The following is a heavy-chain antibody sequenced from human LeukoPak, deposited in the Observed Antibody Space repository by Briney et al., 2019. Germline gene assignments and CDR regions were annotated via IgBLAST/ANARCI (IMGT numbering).Heavy chain of an antibody. Sequence: GESLKISCKGSGYRFTRYWIGWARQMPGKGLEWMGIIYLGDPDTRYSPSFRGQVTISADKSISTAYLQWSSLKASDTAMYYCARPTYSSIWWDFDYWGQGTLVTVSS. J-gene: IGHJ4*02. CDR1: GYRFTRYW. CDR2: IYLGDPDT. CDR3: ARPTYSSIWWDFDY. V-gene: IGHV5-51*01. D-gene: IGHD6-13*01.